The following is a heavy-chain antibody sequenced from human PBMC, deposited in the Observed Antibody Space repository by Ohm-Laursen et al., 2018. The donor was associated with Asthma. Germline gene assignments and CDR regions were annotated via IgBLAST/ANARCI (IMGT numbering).Heavy chain of an antibody. Sequence: SLRLSCSASGFTVSSNYMSWVRQAPGKGLEWVSVIYSGGSTYYADSVKGRFTISRDNSKNTLYLQMNSLRAEDTAVYYCARVLSGSDDAFDIWGQGTMVTVSS. CDR2: IYSGGST. CDR3: ARVLSGSDDAFDI. V-gene: IGHV3-53*01. J-gene: IGHJ3*02. D-gene: IGHD3-22*01. CDR1: GFTVSSNY.